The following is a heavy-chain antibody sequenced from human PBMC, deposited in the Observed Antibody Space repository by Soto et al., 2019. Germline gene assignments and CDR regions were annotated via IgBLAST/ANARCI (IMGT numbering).Heavy chain of an antibody. CDR3: ASHPSLGATDY. Sequence: EVQLVESGGGLVQPGGSLRLSCAASGFTFSSYWMSWVRQAPGKGLEWMANIKQDGSAKYYVDSVKGRFTISRDNAKNSLYLQMNSLRAEDTAVYYCASHPSLGATDYWGPGTLVTVSS. CDR2: IKQDGSAK. CDR1: GFTFSSYW. J-gene: IGHJ4*02. D-gene: IGHD5-12*01. V-gene: IGHV3-7*01.